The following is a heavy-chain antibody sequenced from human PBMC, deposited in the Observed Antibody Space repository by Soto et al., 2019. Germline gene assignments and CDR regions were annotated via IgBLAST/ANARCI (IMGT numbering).Heavy chain of an antibody. J-gene: IGHJ1*01. V-gene: IGHV4-31*02. CDR2: IYYSGST. Sequence: QVQLQESGPGLVKPSQTLSLTWTVSGGSISSGGYCWSWIRQHPGKGLEWIGYIYYSGSTYYNPSLKSRVTISVDTSKNQFSLKLSSVTAADTAVYYCASKTSDYGDYSLHFQHWGQGTLVTVSS. D-gene: IGHD4-17*01. CDR1: GGSISSGGYC. CDR3: ASKTSDYGDYSLHFQH.